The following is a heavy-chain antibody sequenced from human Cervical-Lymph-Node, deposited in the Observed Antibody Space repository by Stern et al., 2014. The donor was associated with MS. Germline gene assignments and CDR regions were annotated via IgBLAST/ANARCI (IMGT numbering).Heavy chain of an antibody. V-gene: IGHV1-18*01. J-gene: IGHJ3*02. CDR1: GYTFTSYG. CDR2: ISVYSGNT. Sequence: QVQLVESGAEVKKPGASVKVSCKASGYTFTSYGINWVRQAPGQGLEWMGCISVYSGNTIYARKLQGRVTMPTHASTSTAYMELRSLRSDDTAVYYCARGLLGSENAFDIWGQGTMVPVSS. D-gene: IGHD2-15*01. CDR3: ARGLLGSENAFDI.